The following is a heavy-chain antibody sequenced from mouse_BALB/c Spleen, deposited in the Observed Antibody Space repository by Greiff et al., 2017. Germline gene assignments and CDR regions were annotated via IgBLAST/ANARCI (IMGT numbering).Heavy chain of an antibody. Sequence: VQLQQSGAELVRPGTSVKVSCKASGYAFTNYLIEWVKQRPGQGLEWIGVINPGSGGTNYNEKFKGKATLTADKSSSTAYMQLSSLTSDDSAVYFCARDEVYYGSSPHAMDYWGQGTSVTVSS. CDR2: INPGSGGT. V-gene: IGHV1-54*01. CDR3: ARDEVYYGSSPHAMDY. D-gene: IGHD1-1*01. CDR1: GYAFTNYL. J-gene: IGHJ4*01.